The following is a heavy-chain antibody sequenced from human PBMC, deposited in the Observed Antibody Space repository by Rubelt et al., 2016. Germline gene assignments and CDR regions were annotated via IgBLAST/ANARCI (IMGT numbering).Heavy chain of an antibody. J-gene: IGHJ4*02. CDR2: INHSGST. V-gene: IGHV4-34*01. CDR3: ARVVGYNYGFDY. CDR1: GGSFSGYY. D-gene: IGHD5-24*01. Sequence: QVQLQQWGAGLLKPSETLSLTCAVYGGSFSGYYWSWIRQPPGTGLEWIGEINHSGSTNYNPLLKSRVTISVDTSKNQFSLKLSFVTAADTAVYYCARVVGYNYGFDYWGQGTLVTVSS.